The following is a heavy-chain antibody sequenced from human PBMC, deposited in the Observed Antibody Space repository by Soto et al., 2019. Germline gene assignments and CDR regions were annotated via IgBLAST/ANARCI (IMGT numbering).Heavy chain of an antibody. J-gene: IGHJ6*02. CDR3: AKDFKVSGGHYGSLNYYYGMDV. D-gene: IGHD3-10*01. V-gene: IGHV3-30*18. CDR1: GFTFSAFG. CDR2: ISYDGILK. Sequence: PGGSLRSYXAVSGFTFSAFGMHGFRQAPGKGLEWVAIISYDGILKYYADSVKGRFTISRDTSNCALYLQMNSLTPEDTAVYYCAKDFKVSGGHYGSLNYYYGMDVWGQGTTVTVSS.